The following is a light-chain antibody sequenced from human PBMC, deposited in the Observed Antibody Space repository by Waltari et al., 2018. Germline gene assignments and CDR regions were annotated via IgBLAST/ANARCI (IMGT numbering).Light chain of an antibody. CDR1: NSNIGGNS. CDR3: AVWDDSLGGV. Sequence: QSVLTQPPPVSGTPGQRVTIPCSGSNSNIGGNSVNWYQQVPGTAPTLLIYNDNQGPSGVPDRFSASKSGTSASLAITGLQSEDEADYYCAVWDDSLGGVFGGGTKLTVL. J-gene: IGLJ3*02. V-gene: IGLV1-44*01. CDR2: NDN.